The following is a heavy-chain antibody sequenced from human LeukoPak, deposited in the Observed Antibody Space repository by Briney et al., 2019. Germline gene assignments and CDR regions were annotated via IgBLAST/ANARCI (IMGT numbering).Heavy chain of an antibody. J-gene: IGHJ3*02. D-gene: IGHD5-18*01. CDR2: IYPDDSDT. CDR3: ARSGHSYGYGSGAFDI. Sequence: GESLKISCKGSGYSFTTYWIGWVRQMPGKGLECMGIIYPDDSDTRCSPSFQGQVTISADKSISTAYLQWSSLKASDTAMYYCARSGHSYGYGSGAFDIWGQGTMVTVSS. V-gene: IGHV5-51*01. CDR1: GYSFTTYW.